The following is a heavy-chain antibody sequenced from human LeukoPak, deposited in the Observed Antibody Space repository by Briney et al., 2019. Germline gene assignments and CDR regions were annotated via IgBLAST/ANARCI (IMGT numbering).Heavy chain of an antibody. CDR1: GGSISGYY. J-gene: IGHJ1*01. Sequence: SETLSLTCAVYGGSISGYYWIWLRQPQGKGLEWMGKINHSGGNNYNPSLKSRVTISVDTSKTQFSQKLSSVTDADTAVYYCGRGIRDYVWGSYRFQHWGQGTLVTVSS. D-gene: IGHD3-16*02. CDR2: INHSGGN. CDR3: GRGIRDYVWGSYRFQH. V-gene: IGHV4-34*01.